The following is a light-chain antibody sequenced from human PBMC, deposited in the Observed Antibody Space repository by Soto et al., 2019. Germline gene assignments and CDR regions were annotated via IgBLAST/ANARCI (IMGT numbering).Light chain of an antibody. Sequence: EIVLTQSPGTLSLSPGERATLSCRTSHSLSTSFLAWYQQKPGQAPGLLFYGASSRATGIPDRFSGGGSGTDFTLTISRLEPEDFAVYYCQQWRTFGQGTKVEI. CDR2: GAS. V-gene: IGKV3-20*01. CDR1: HSLSTSF. CDR3: QQWRT. J-gene: IGKJ1*01.